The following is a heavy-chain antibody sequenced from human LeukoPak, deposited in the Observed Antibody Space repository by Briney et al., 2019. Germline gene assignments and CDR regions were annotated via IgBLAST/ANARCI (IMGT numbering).Heavy chain of an antibody. J-gene: IGHJ4*02. CDR1: GFTFNDYA. Sequence: PGGSLRLSCVASGFTFNDYAMNWVRQAPGKGLEWVSTFKTKYNQVYYAESVRGRFTISTDNSKNTVFLQMNSLGAEDTALYYCARSVPDYTRFDYWGQGALVTASS. D-gene: IGHD4-11*01. CDR3: ARSVPDYTRFDY. CDR2: FKTKYNQV. V-gene: IGHV3-23*05.